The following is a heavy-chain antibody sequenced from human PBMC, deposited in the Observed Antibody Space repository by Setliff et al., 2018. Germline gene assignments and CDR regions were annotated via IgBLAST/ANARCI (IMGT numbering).Heavy chain of an antibody. J-gene: IGHJ5*01. CDR3: AKDPNGDYVGAFDS. CDR2: IRGGGGST. V-gene: IGHV3-23*01. D-gene: IGHD4-17*01. Sequence: GGSLRLSCVASGLTFSSYAMTWVRQAPGEGLEWLSAIRGGGGSTLYADSVKGRFTISRDNSQNTLYLQMNSLRVEDTAVYYCAKDPNGDYVGAFDSWGHGTLVTVSS. CDR1: GLTFSSYA.